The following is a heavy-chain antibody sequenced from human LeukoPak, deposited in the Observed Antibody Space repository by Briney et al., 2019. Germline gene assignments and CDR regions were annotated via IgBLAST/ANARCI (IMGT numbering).Heavy chain of an antibody. Sequence: GGSLRLSCAASGFTFSSYGMHWVRQAPGKGLEWVAVISYDGSNKYYADSVKGRFTISRDNSKNTLYLQMNSLRAEDTAVYYCAKVSSSSGWYYFDYWGQGTLVTASS. CDR2: ISYDGSNK. D-gene: IGHD6-19*01. CDR1: GFTFSSYG. J-gene: IGHJ4*02. CDR3: AKVSSSSGWYYFDY. V-gene: IGHV3-30*18.